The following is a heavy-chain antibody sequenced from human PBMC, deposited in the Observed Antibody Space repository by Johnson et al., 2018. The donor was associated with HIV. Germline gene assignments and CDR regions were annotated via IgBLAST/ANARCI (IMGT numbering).Heavy chain of an antibody. J-gene: IGHJ3*02. D-gene: IGHD5-24*01. CDR3: ARACRDGYTCDVFDI. Sequence: VHLVESGGGLVQPGGSLRLSCAASGLSVSSYYMSWVRQAPGKGLEWVSVLSSGGDTYYTDSVNGRFTISRDNSKNTLYLQMNSLRAEDTAVYYCARACRDGYTCDVFDIWGQGTMVTVSS. CDR1: GLSVSSYY. CDR2: LSSGGDT. V-gene: IGHV3-66*01.